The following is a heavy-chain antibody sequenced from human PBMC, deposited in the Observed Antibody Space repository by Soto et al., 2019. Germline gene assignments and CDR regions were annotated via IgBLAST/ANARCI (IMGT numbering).Heavy chain of an antibody. CDR2: ISGSGRTT. V-gene: IGHV3-23*01. D-gene: IGHD3-16*01. Sequence: EVQLLESGGGLVQPGGSLRLSCATSGFTFSTYAMNWLRQAPGRGLECVSFISGSGRTTYYADSVKGRFTVSRDNSKNTLYLQMNSLRAEDTALYYCAKFRGQSYSYYYMDVWGKGARVTVSS. J-gene: IGHJ6*03. CDR3: AKFRGQSYSYYYMDV. CDR1: GFTFSTYA.